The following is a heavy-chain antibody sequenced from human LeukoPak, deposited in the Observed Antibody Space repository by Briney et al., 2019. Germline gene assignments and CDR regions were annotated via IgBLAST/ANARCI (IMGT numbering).Heavy chain of an antibody. CDR3: ARFVKGFGELLPFFDY. Sequence: SETLSLTCTVSGGSISSYYWSWIRQPPGKGLEWIGYIYYSGSTNYNPSLKSRVTISVDTSKNQFSLKLSSVTAADTAVYYCARFVKGFGELLPFFDYWGQGTLVTVSS. CDR1: GGSISSYY. V-gene: IGHV4-59*01. CDR2: IYYSGST. D-gene: IGHD3-10*01. J-gene: IGHJ4*02.